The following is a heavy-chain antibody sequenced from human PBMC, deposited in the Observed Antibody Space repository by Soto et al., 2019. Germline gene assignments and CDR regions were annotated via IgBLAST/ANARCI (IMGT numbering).Heavy chain of an antibody. CDR2: ISHDGNK. CDR3: ATGVYSCGWADVFDI. D-gene: IGHD6-19*01. V-gene: IGHV3-30*09. CDR1: GFTFSSHV. Sequence: PGGSLRLSCAASGFTFSSHVMHWVRQTPGEELEWVAVISHDGNKIYADSVKGRFAISRDDSKNTVYLQMDSLRDEDTAVYYCATGVYSCGWADVFDIWGQGTMVTVSS. J-gene: IGHJ3*02.